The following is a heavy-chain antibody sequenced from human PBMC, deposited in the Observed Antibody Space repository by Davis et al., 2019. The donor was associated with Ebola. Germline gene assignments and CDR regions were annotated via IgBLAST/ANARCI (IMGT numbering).Heavy chain of an antibody. CDR3: ARGSSWSIYGMDV. V-gene: IGHV4-34*01. Sequence: SETLSLTCTVSGGSISSYYWSWIRQPPGKGLEWIGEINHSGSTNYNPSLKSRVTISVDTSKNQFSLKLSSVTAADTAVYYCARGSSWSIYGMDVWGQGTTVTVSS. D-gene: IGHD6-13*01. CDR1: GGSISSYY. CDR2: INHSGST. J-gene: IGHJ6*02.